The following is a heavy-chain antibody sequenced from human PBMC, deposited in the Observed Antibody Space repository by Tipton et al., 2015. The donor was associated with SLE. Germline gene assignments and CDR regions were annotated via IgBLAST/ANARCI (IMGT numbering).Heavy chain of an antibody. CDR2: TSESGAGI. Sequence: SLRLSCATSGFTFWSHDMGWVRQAPGKGLEWVSVTSESGAGIHYINSVRGRFTISRDNAKNSLYLQMNSLRAEDTALYYCAKDSSGYYSAFDIWGQGRMVTVSS. V-gene: IGHV3-23*01. CDR3: AKDSSGYYSAFDI. J-gene: IGHJ3*02. CDR1: GFTFWSHD. D-gene: IGHD3-22*01.